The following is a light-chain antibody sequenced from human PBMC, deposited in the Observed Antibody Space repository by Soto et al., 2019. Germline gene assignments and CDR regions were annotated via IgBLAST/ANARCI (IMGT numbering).Light chain of an antibody. CDR2: DAS. V-gene: IGKV3-15*01. J-gene: IGKJ1*01. CDR3: QQYNNWPST. CDR1: QSVSSN. Sequence: EIVMTQSPATLSVSPGERATLSCRASQSVSSNLAWYQQKPGQAPRLLIYDASTRATGIPARFSGSGSGTEFTLTISSLQSEDFAVYYCQQYNNWPSTFGQGTKVEIK.